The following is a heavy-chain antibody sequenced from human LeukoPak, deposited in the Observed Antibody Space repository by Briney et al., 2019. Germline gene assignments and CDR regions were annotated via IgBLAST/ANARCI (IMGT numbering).Heavy chain of an antibody. CDR3: ARHVYCTNDVCSDY. D-gene: IGHD2-8*01. CDR2: IYYSGST. V-gene: IGHV4-59*08. Sequence: SETLSLTCTVSGGSISSYSWSWVRQPPGKGLEWIGYIYYSGSTNYNPSLKSRVTISVDTSKNQFSLKLSSVTAADTAVYYCARHVYCTNDVCSDYWGQGTLVTVSS. J-gene: IGHJ4*02. CDR1: GGSISSYS.